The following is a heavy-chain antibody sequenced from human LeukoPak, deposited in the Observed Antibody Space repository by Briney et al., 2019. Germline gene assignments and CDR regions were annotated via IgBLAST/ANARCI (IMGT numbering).Heavy chain of an antibody. V-gene: IGHV3-48*03. D-gene: IGHD5-18*01. J-gene: IGHJ4*02. CDR1: GFTFSNYK. CDR2: ISSSGSII. Sequence: GGSLRLSCAASGFTFSNYKMNWVRQAPGKGLEWVSYISSSGSIIYYSDSVKGRFTISRDNAKNSLYLQMNSLRAEDTAVYYCAKDEDTALVNYFDYWGQGTLVTVSS. CDR3: AKDEDTALVNYFDY.